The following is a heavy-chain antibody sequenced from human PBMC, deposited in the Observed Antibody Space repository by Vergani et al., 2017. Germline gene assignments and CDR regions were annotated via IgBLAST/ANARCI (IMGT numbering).Heavy chain of an antibody. CDR1: GYTFTSYG. Sequence: QVQLVQSGAEVKKPGASVKVSCKASGYTFTSYGISWVRQAPGQGLEWMGWISAYNGNTNYAQKLQGRVTMTTDTSTSTAYMELRGLRSDDTAVYYCARDWPDILLWFGEKSPTAYFDYWGQGTLVTVSS. J-gene: IGHJ4*02. CDR3: ARDWPDILLWFGEKSPTAYFDY. V-gene: IGHV1-18*01. D-gene: IGHD3-10*01. CDR2: ISAYNGNT.